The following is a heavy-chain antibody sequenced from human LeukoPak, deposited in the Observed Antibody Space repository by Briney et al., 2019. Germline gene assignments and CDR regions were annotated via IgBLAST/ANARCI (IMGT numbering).Heavy chain of an antibody. CDR3: ARVRPDYYDSSGDDAFDI. D-gene: IGHD3-22*01. J-gene: IGHJ3*02. Sequence: SETLSLTCTVSGGSISSYYWSWIRQPPGKGLEWIGYIYYSGSTNYNPSLKSRVTISVDTSKNQFSLKLSSVTAADTAVYYCARVRPDYYDSSGDDAFDIWGQGTMVTVSS. V-gene: IGHV4-59*01. CDR2: IYYSGST. CDR1: GGSISSYY.